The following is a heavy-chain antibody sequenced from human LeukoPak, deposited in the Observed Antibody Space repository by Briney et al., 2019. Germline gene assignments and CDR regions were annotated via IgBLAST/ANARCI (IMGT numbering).Heavy chain of an antibody. CDR2: IVPHSGGT. J-gene: IGHJ5*02. V-gene: IGHV1-2*02. D-gene: IGHD2-2*01. CDR3: ARNAYCDSTNCYAWFDP. CDR1: GYTFTDYY. Sequence: ASVKVSCKASGYTFTDYYIHWVRQAPGQGLEWMGWIVPHSGGTNYAQNYQGRITTTRDTSISTAYMELSSLRSDDTAVYYCARNAYCDSTNCYAWFDPWGQGTLVTVSS.